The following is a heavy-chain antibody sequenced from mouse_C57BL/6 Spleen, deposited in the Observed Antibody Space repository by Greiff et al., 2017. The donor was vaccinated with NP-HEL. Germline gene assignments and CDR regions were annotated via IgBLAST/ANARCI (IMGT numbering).Heavy chain of an antibody. CDR3: ARVSYGSFDY. D-gene: IGHD1-1*01. CDR1: GFTFSDFY. V-gene: IGHV7-1*01. J-gene: IGHJ2*01. CDR2: SRNKANDYTT. Sequence: EVQLQESGGGLVQSGRSLRLSCATSGFTFSDFYMEWVRQAPGKGLEWIAASRNKANDYTTEYSASVKGRFIVSRDTSQSILYLQMNALRAEDTAIYYCARVSYGSFDYWGQGTTLTVSS.